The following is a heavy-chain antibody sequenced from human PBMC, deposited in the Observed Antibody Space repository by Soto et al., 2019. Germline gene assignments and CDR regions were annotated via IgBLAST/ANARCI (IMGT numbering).Heavy chain of an antibody. CDR2: INGDGSST. V-gene: IGHV3-74*01. J-gene: IGHJ5*01. D-gene: IGHD1-7*01. Sequence: GGSLRLSCAASGFTFGIHWMHWVRQAPGKGLVWVSRINGDGSSTSYADSVKGRFTISRDNAKNMLYLQVNSLRADDTAVYYCAGSPGLSRISGTTLGAWGQGTLVTVSS. CDR1: GFTFGIHW. CDR3: AGSPGLSRISGTTLGA.